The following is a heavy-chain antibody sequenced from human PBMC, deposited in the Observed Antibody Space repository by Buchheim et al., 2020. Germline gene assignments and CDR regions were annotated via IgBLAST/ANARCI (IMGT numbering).Heavy chain of an antibody. CDR3: AKGIRSSGWYYFDY. CDR2: ISYDGSNK. CDR1: GFTFSSYG. V-gene: IGHV3-30*18. Sequence: QVQLVESGGGVVQPGRSLRLSCAASGFTFSSYGMHWVRQAPGKGLEWVAVISYDGSNKYYADSVKGRFTISRDNSKNTLYLQMNSLRAEDTAAYYCAKGIRSSGWYYFDYWGQGTL. D-gene: IGHD6-19*01. J-gene: IGHJ4*02.